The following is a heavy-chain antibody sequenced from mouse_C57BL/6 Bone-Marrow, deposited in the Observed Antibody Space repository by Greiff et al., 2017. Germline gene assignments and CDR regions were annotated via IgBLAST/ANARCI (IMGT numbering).Heavy chain of an antibody. CDR3: ARYGYYGLDWYFDV. CDR2: IDPNSGGT. CDR1: GYTFTSYW. J-gene: IGHJ1*03. V-gene: IGHV1-72*01. Sequence: QVQLKQPGAELVKPGASVKLSCKASGYTFTSYWMHWVKQRPGRGLEWIGRIDPNSGGTKYNEKFKSKATLTVDKPSSTAYMQLSSLTSEDSAVYYCARYGYYGLDWYFDVWGTGTTVTVSS. D-gene: IGHD2-3*01.